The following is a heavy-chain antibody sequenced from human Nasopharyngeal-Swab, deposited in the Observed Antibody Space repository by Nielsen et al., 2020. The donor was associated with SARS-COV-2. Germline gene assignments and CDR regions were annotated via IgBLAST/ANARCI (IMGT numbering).Heavy chain of an antibody. CDR2: IFYTGNT. J-gene: IGHJ4*02. V-gene: IGHV4-61*01. CDR1: GGSVSRGSHY. Sequence: SETLSLTCTVSGGSVSRGSHYWTWIRQPPGKELEWIGYIFYTGNTNYNPSLESRVTMSIDTSKNQFSLKLSSVTAADTAVYYCAREHGDIRKSHFDSWCQGTQIAVHS. D-gene: IGHD3-3*02. CDR3: AREHGDIRKSHFDS.